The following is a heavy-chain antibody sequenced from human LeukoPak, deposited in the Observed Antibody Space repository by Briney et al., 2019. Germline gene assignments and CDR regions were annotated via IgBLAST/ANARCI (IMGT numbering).Heavy chain of an antibody. V-gene: IGHV4-59*01. CDR2: IYYSGST. Sequence: PSETLSLTXTVSGGSIRSYYWSWIRQPPGKGLEWIGYIYYSGSTNYNPSLKSRVTISVDTSKNQFSLKLSSVTAADTAVYYCARASKVVVITSGAFDIWGQGTMVTVSS. J-gene: IGHJ3*02. CDR1: GGSIRSYY. CDR3: ARASKVVVITSGAFDI. D-gene: IGHD3-22*01.